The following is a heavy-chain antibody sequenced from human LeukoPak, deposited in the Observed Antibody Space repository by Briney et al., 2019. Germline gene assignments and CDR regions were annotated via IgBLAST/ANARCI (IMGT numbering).Heavy chain of an antibody. CDR3: ARDRGPGALWFGEREGGYFDY. J-gene: IGHJ4*02. CDR2: ITGSGGST. CDR1: GFTFNLYA. Sequence: PGGSLRLSCTASGFTFNLYAMTWVRQAPGKGLEWVSAITGSGGSTYYADSVKGRFTISRDNSKNTVYLQMNSLRAEDTAVYYCARDRGPGALWFGEREGGYFDYWGQGTLVTVSS. D-gene: IGHD3-10*01. V-gene: IGHV3-23*01.